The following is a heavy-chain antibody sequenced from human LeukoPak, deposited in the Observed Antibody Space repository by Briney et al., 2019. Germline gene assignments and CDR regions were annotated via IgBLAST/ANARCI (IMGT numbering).Heavy chain of an antibody. CDR3: ATVTYGRLDY. Sequence: KPGGSLRLSCAASGFTFSDYYMSWTRQAPGKGLEWVSYISSSGRTIYYADSVKGRFTISRDNAKNSLYLQMNSLRVEDRAIYYCATVTYGRLDYWGQGTLVTVSS. V-gene: IGHV3-11*04. CDR1: GFTFSDYY. D-gene: IGHD3-10*01. J-gene: IGHJ4*02. CDR2: ISSSGRTI.